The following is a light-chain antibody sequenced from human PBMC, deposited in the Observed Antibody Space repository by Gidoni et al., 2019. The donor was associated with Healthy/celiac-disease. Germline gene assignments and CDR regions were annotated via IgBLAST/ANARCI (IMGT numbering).Light chain of an antibody. Sequence: DIQMTQSPSSLSASVGDRVTITCQATQDISNHLNWYQHKPGKAPKLLIYDASNLETGVPSRFSGSGSGTDFTFTISSLQPEDIATYYCQQYDNLPYTFGQGTKLEIK. CDR3: QQYDNLPYT. CDR1: QDISNH. CDR2: DAS. V-gene: IGKV1-33*01. J-gene: IGKJ2*01.